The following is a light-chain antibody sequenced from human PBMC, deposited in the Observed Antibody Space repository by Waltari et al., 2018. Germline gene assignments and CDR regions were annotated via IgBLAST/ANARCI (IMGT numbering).Light chain of an antibody. J-gene: IGKJ1*01. CDR3: QQYNYWPWT. V-gene: IGKV3-15*01. CDR2: GAS. CDR1: QSVSIN. Sequence: EVVMTQPPATLSVSPGDRATLSCRASQSVSINLAWYQQKPGQAHRLLIHGASTRATGIPARFSGSGSGTEFTLTISSLQSEDFAVYYCQQYNYWPWTFGQGTKVEIK.